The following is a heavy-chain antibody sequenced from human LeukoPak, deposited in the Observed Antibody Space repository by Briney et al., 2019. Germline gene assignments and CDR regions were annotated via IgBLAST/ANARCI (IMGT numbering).Heavy chain of an antibody. J-gene: IGHJ4*02. CDR2: ISWISGSI. V-gene: IGHV3-9*01. CDR1: GFTFDDYA. D-gene: IGHD3-10*02. Sequence: GRSLRLSCAASGFTFDDYAMQWVRQAPGKGLEWVSGISWISGSIGYADSVKGRFTISSDNAKNSLYLQMNRLGAEDTALYCCAISPGVRGVIPTGNWGQGTLVTVFS. CDR3: AISPGVRGVIPTGN.